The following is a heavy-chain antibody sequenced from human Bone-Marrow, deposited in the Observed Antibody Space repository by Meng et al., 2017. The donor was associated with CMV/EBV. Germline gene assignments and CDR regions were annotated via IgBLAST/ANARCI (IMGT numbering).Heavy chain of an antibody. CDR1: GYTFTGYY. V-gene: IGHV1-2*02. CDR3: ARSDSGSYEGWFDP. D-gene: IGHD1-26*01. CDR2: INPNSGGT. J-gene: IGHJ5*02. Sequence: ASVKVSCKASGYTFTGYYMHWVRQAPGQGLEWMGWINPNSGGTNYAQKFQGRVTMTRDTSTSTVYMELSSLRSEDTAVYYCARSDSGSYEGWFDPWGQGTLVTVSS.